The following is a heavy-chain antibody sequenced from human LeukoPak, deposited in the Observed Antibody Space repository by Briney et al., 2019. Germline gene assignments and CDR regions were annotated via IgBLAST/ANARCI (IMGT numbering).Heavy chain of an antibody. J-gene: IGHJ3*02. CDR1: GFTFSNAW. CDR3: TTEVFITMIVVVTHDAFDI. Sequence: GGSRRLSCAASGFTFSNAWMSWVRQAPGKGLEWVGRIKSKTDAGTTDYAAPVKGRFTISRDDSKNTLYLQMNSLKTEDTAEYYCTTEVFITMIVVVTHDAFDIWGQGTMVTVSS. CDR2: IKSKTDAGTT. D-gene: IGHD3-22*01. V-gene: IGHV3-15*01.